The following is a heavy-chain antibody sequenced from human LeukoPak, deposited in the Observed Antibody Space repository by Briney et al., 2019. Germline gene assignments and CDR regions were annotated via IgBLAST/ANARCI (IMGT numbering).Heavy chain of an antibody. J-gene: IGHJ4*02. Sequence: EASVKVSCKASGGTFSSYAISWVRQAPGQGLEWMGGIIPIFGTANYAQKFQGRVTITADESTSTAYMELSSLRSEDTAVYYCARAFGGASDFDYWGQGTLVTVSS. V-gene: IGHV1-69*13. D-gene: IGHD3-16*01. CDR1: GGTFSSYA. CDR2: IIPIFGTA. CDR3: ARAFGGASDFDY.